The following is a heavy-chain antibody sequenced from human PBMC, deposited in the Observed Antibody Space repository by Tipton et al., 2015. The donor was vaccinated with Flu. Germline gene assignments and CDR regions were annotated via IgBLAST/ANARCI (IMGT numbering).Heavy chain of an antibody. CDR2: ISRGGTT. V-gene: IGHV4-34*01. J-gene: IGHJ5*01. D-gene: IGHD5-24*01. CDR1: GGSFSGYY. Sequence: LRLSCAVYGGSFSGYYWSWIRQPPGQGLEWIGEISRGGTTNYNPSLKSRVTLSVDTSKNQFSLKLTSVTAADTALYYCARGHGSTDTYLNSWGQQTVVTVSS. CDR3: ARGHGSTDTYLNS.